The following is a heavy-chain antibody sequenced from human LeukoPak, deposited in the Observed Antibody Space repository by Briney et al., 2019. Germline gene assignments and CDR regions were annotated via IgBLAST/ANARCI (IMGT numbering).Heavy chain of an antibody. J-gene: IGHJ1*01. V-gene: IGHV3-30*18. CDR1: GFIFSSYA. D-gene: IGHD6-13*01. CDR2: ISYDGRRN. Sequence: GGSLRLSCAASGFIFSSYAMHWVRQAPGKGLEWVAFISYDGRRNYYAESVKGRFTIPRDNSKNTLYLQMNSLRAEDTAVYYCAKSRSSSWYPEHFQHWGQGTLVTVS. CDR3: AKSRSSSWYPEHFQH.